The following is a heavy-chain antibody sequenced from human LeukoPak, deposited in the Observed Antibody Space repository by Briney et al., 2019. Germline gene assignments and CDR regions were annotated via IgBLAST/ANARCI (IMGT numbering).Heavy chain of an antibody. V-gene: IGHV1-18*01. J-gene: IGHJ4*02. Sequence: GASVTVSFKASGYTFTSYGISWVRQGPGQGLEWMGWISAYNGNPSYAQKLQGRVTMTTDTSTSTAYMELRSLKSDDTAVYYCARAGQGYYYDTSAYYYDYWGQGTLVTVSS. CDR2: ISAYNGNP. CDR1: GYTFTSYG. D-gene: IGHD3-22*01. CDR3: ARAGQGYYYDTSAYYYDY.